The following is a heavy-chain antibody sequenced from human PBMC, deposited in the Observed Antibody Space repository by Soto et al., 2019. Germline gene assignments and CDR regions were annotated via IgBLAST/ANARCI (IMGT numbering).Heavy chain of an antibody. CDR1: GYTFTSYG. D-gene: IGHD1-26*01. CDR2: ISAYSGNT. CDR3: ARGGLSGSPVDY. V-gene: IGHV1-18*01. J-gene: IGHJ4*02. Sequence: ASVKVSWKGSGYTFTSYGISWVRQAPGQGLEWMGWISAYSGNTNYAQKLQGRVTMTTDTSTSTAYMELRSLRSDDTAVYYCARGGLSGSPVDYWGQGTLVTVSS.